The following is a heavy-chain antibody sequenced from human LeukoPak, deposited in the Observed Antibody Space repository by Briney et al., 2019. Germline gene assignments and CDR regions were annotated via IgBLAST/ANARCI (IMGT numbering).Heavy chain of an antibody. CDR2: IIPIFGTA. CDR3: ARGASYYDSSGYHYSFDY. CDR1: GGTFSSYA. V-gene: IGHV1-69*06. D-gene: IGHD3-22*01. J-gene: IGHJ4*02. Sequence: SVKVSCKASGGTFSSYAISWVRQAPGQGLEWMGGIIPIFGTANYAQKFQGRVTITADKSTSTAYMELSSLRSEDTAVYYCARGASYYDSSGYHYSFDYWGRGTLVTVSS.